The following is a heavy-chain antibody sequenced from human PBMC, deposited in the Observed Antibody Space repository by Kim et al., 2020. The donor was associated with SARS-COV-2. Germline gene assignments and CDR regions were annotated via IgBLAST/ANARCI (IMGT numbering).Heavy chain of an antibody. CDR2: ISYDGSNK. V-gene: IGHV3-30*18. CDR3: AKEGGWLLALLCDY. D-gene: IGHD3-22*01. J-gene: IGHJ4*02. Sequence: GGSLRLSCAASGFTFSSYGIHWVRQAPGKGLEWVAVISYDGSNKYYADSVKGRFTISRDNSKNTLYLQMNSLRAEDTAVYYCAKEGGWLLALLCDYWGQGTLVTVSS. CDR1: GFTFSSYG.